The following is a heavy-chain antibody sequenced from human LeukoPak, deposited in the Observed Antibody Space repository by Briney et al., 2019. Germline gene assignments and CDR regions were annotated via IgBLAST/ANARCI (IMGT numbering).Heavy chain of an antibody. D-gene: IGHD2-8*01. J-gene: IGHJ4*02. CDR1: GGSFSGYY. Sequence: SETLSLTCAVYGGSFSGYYWSWIRQPPGKGLEWNGEINHSGSTNYNPSLKSRVTISVDTSKNQFSLKLSSVTAADTAVYYCARFSSYCTNGVCGGNYFDYWGQGTLVTVSS. CDR2: INHSGST. CDR3: ARFSSYCTNGVCGGNYFDY. V-gene: IGHV4-34*01.